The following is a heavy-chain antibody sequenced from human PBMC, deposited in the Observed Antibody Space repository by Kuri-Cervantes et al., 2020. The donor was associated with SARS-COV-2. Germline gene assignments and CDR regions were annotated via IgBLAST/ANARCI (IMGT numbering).Heavy chain of an antibody. D-gene: IGHD6-6*01. CDR1: GYSISSGYY. CDR2: IYHSGST. J-gene: IGHJ3*02. CDR3: ARRQLVSGLNEDAFDI. Sequence: SETLSLTCTVSGYSISSGYYWGWIRQPPGKGLEWIGSIYHSGSTYYNPSLKSRVTIPVDTSKNQFSLKLSSVTAADTAVYYCARRQLVSGLNEDAFDIWGQGTMVTVSS. V-gene: IGHV4-38-2*02.